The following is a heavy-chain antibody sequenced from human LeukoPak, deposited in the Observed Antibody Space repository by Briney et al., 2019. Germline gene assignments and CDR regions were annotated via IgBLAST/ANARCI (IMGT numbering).Heavy chain of an antibody. J-gene: IGHJ4*02. V-gene: IGHV4-34*01. CDR1: GGSFSGYY. CDR3: ARVSTVAGSDY. Sequence: PSETLSLTCAVYGGSFSGYYWSWIRQPPGKGLEWIGEINHSGSTYYNPSLKSRVTISVDTSKNQFSLKLSSVTAADTAVYYCARVSTVAGSDYWGQGTLVTVSS. D-gene: IGHD6-19*01. CDR2: INHSGST.